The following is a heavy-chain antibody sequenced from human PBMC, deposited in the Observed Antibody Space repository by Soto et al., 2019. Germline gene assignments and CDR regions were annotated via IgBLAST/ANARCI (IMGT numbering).Heavy chain of an antibody. Sequence: SETLSLTCAVSGGSISSGGYSWSWVRQPPGKGLEWIGYIYYSGSTYYNPSLKSRVTISVDTSKNQFSLKLTSVTAADTAVYYCARDKITGLFDYWGQGTLVTVSS. V-gene: IGHV4-61*08. CDR1: GGSISSGGYS. CDR3: ARDKITGLFDY. CDR2: IYYSGST. J-gene: IGHJ4*02. D-gene: IGHD2-8*02.